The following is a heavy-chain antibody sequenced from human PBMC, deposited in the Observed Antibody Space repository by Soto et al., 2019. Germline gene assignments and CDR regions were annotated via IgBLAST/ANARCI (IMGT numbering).Heavy chain of an antibody. V-gene: IGHV4-61*08. CDR1: GGYISSGDDY. CDR2: IYYSGST. J-gene: IGHJ5*02. Sequence: PSETLSLTCTVAGGYISSGDDYWSWIRQPPGKGLEWIGYIYYSGSTKYNPSLKSRVTISVDTSKNQFSLKLSSVTAADTAGYYCARHSSGWYEAWFDPWGQGTLVTVSS. CDR3: ARHSSGWYEAWFDP. D-gene: IGHD6-19*01.